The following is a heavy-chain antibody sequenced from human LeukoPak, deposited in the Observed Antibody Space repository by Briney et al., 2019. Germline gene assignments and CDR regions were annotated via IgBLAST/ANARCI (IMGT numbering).Heavy chain of an antibody. CDR2: INPDSGGT. CDR3: TREARAGNWFDP. J-gene: IGHJ5*02. CDR1: GYTLNDYY. D-gene: IGHD5-12*01. Sequence: GASVKVSCKASGYTLNDYYIHWVRQAPGQGLEWMGWINPDSGGTKYAQKFQGRVTMTRDTSIRTVYMELSRLTYDDTAVFYCTREARAGNWFDPWGQGTLVTVSS. V-gene: IGHV1-2*02.